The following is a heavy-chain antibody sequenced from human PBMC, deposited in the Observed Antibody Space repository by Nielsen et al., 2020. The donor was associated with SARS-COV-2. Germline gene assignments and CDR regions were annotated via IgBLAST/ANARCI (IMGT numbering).Heavy chain of an antibody. Sequence: SVKVSCKASGGTFSSYAISWVRQAPGQGLEWMGRIIPILGIANYAQKFQGRVTITADKSTSTAYMELSSLRSEDTAVYYCARDAGYSSSWYNVGWFDPWGQGTLVTVSS. J-gene: IGHJ5*02. CDR1: GGTFSSYA. D-gene: IGHD6-13*01. CDR3: ARDAGYSSSWYNVGWFDP. CDR2: IIPILGIA. V-gene: IGHV1-69*04.